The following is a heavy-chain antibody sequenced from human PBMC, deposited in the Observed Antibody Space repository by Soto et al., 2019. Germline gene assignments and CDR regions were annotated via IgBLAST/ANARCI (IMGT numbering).Heavy chain of an antibody. V-gene: IGHV3-30*18. CDR1: GFTFSSFG. CDR2: ISDDGSSK. Sequence: QVLLVESGGGVVQPGRSLRISCAVSGFTFSSFGMHWVRQAPGKGLEWVAVISDDGSSKHYADSLKGRFTISRDNSNNTLYLQMDSLGLEDTAVYYCAKDRWGDFADLHLPGYWCQVTQVTVSS. D-gene: IGHD6-13*01. J-gene: IGHJ4*02. CDR3: AKDRWGDFADLHLPGY.